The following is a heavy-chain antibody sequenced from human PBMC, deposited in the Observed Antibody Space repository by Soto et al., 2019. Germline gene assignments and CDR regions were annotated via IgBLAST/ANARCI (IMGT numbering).Heavy chain of an antibody. CDR3: ARDAHPTTGTPYSSLHYCGKAV. Sequence: QVQLVQSGAEVKKPGSSVKVSCKASGGTFSSYAISWVRQAPGQGLEWMGGIIPIFGTANYAQKFQGRVTINADESTSTADMQLSSQRSEDTAEDYSARDAHPTTGTPYSSLHYCGKAVWGQGTTVTVSS. CDR1: GGTFSSYA. J-gene: IGHJ6*02. CDR2: IIPIFGTA. D-gene: IGHD1-1*01. V-gene: IGHV1-69*01.